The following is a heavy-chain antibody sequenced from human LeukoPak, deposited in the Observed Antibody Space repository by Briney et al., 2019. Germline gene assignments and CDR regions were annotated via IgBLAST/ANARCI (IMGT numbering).Heavy chain of an antibody. Sequence: SETLSLTCSVSGGSISSYFWNWIRQPPGKGLEWVGHIHDSGTTHYNPSLKGRVTLSVDPSKSQFSLKMSSVTASDTAFYYCARSHGSGWDRQNFFDPWGQGTLVTVSS. CDR1: GGSISSYF. J-gene: IGHJ5*02. V-gene: IGHV4-59*08. CDR3: ARSHGSGWDRQNFFDP. D-gene: IGHD6-19*01. CDR2: IHDSGTT.